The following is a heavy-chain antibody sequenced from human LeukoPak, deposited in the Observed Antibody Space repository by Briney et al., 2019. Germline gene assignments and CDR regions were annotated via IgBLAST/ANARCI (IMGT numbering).Heavy chain of an antibody. CDR2: ISSSSSYM. CDR1: GFTFSSYS. V-gene: IGHV3-21*01. Sequence: PGGSLRLSCAASGFTFSSYSMNWVRQAPGKGLEWVSSISSSSSYMYYADSVKGRFTISRDNAKNSLYLQMNSLRAEDTAVYYCARGYGSGSYYLDYWGQGTLVTVSS. CDR3: ARGYGSGSYYLDY. D-gene: IGHD3-10*01. J-gene: IGHJ4*02.